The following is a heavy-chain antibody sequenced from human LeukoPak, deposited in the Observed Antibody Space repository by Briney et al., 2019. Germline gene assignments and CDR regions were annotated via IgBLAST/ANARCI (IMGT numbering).Heavy chain of an antibody. CDR3: ARPYYYGSGSFDGMDV. CDR1: GFTFSSYG. Sequence: PGRSLRLSCAASGFTFSSYGMHWVRQAPGKGLEWVAVISYDGSNKYYADSVKGRFTISRDNAKNSLYLQMNSLRAEDTAVYYCARPYYYGSGSFDGMDVWGQGTTVTVSS. D-gene: IGHD3-10*01. V-gene: IGHV3-30*03. J-gene: IGHJ6*02. CDR2: ISYDGSNK.